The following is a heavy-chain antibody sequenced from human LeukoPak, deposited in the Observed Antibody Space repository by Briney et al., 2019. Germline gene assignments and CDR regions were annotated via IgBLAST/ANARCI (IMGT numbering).Heavy chain of an antibody. V-gene: IGHV4-31*03. Sequence: SETLSLTCTVSGGSISSGGYYWSWIRQHPGKGLEWIGYIYYSGSTDYNPSLKSRVTISVDTSKNQFSLKLSSVTAADTAVYYCARERSDDSSGYYYFDYWGQGTLVTVSS. J-gene: IGHJ4*02. CDR3: ARERSDDSSGYYYFDY. CDR1: GGSISSGGYY. CDR2: IYYSGST. D-gene: IGHD3-22*01.